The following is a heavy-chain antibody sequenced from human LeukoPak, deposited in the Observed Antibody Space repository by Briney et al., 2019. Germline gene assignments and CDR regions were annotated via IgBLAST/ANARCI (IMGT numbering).Heavy chain of an antibody. J-gene: IGHJ5*02. CDR3: ARGSQAAAVAANWFDP. CDR2: IYTSGST. CDR1: GGSISSYC. D-gene: IGHD6-13*01. V-gene: IGHV4-4*07. Sequence: SETLSLTCTVSGGSISSYCWSWIRQPAGKGLEWIGRIYTSGSTNYNPSLKSRVTMSVDTSKNQFSLKLSSVTAADTAVYYCARGSQAAAVAANWFDPWGQGTLVTVSS.